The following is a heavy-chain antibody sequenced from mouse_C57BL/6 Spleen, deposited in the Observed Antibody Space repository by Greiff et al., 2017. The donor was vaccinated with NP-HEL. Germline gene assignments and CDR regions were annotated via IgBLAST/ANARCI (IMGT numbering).Heavy chain of an antibody. D-gene: IGHD3-2*02. CDR3: ARGGGSSGYGFAY. CDR1: GYAFSSSW. J-gene: IGHJ3*01. V-gene: IGHV1-82*01. CDR2: IYPGDGDT. Sequence: QVQLKQSGPELVKPGASVKISCKASGYAFSSSWMNWVKQRPGKGLEWIGRIYPGDGDTNYNGKFKGKATLTADKSSSTAYMQLSSLTSEDSAVYFCARGGGSSGYGFAYWGQGTLVTVSA.